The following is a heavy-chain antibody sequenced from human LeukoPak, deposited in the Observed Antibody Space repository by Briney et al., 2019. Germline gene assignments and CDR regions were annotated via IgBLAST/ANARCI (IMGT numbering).Heavy chain of an antibody. J-gene: IGHJ5*02. D-gene: IGHD4-17*01. Sequence: GGSLRLSCAASGFTFSNAWMSWVRQAPGKGLEWVGRIKSKTDGGTTDYAAPVKGRFTISRDDSKNTLYLQVNSLKTEDTAVYYCTTDLVDYGDFNWLDPWGQGTLVTVSS. CDR1: GFTFSNAW. V-gene: IGHV3-15*01. CDR3: TTDLVDYGDFNWLDP. CDR2: IKSKTDGGTT.